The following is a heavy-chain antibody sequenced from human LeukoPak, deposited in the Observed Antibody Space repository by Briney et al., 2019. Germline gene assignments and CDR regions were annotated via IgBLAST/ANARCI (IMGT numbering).Heavy chain of an antibody. D-gene: IGHD3-9*01. CDR1: TDSMTSYY. Sequence: SETLSLTCRVSTDSMTSYYWSWIRQPPGKRLEWIWYIYYTGRANYNTSLKSRVRILVDTPKKQFFFKFSSVTAPDQAVFFCARLHLYYDILTPRYFDLWGRGTLVTVSS. CDR2: IYYTGRA. J-gene: IGHJ2*01. V-gene: IGHV4-59*08. CDR3: ARLHLYYDILTPRYFDL.